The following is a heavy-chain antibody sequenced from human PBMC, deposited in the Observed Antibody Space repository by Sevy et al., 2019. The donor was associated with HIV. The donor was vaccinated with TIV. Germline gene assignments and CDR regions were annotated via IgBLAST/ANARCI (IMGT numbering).Heavy chain of an antibody. CDR2: ISYDGNNK. CDR3: ASHYYDSTGYYYPLDY. V-gene: IGHV3-30*04. Sequence: QHGGSLRLSCTASGFTFSSYAMYWVRQAPGKGLEWVAVISYDGNNKDYADSGKGRFTISSDNSKNTLYLQMNSLRAEDTAVYYCASHYYDSTGYYYPLDYWGQGTLVTVSS. J-gene: IGHJ4*02. CDR1: GFTFSSYA. D-gene: IGHD3-22*01.